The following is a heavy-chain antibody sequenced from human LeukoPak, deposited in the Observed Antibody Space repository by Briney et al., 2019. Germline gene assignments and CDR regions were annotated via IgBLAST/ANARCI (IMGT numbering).Heavy chain of an antibody. D-gene: IGHD5-12*01. Sequence: SETLSLTCTVSGGSISSYYWSWIRQPPGKGLEWIGSIYYSGSTNYNPSLKSRVTISLDTSKKQFSLKLRSVTAADTAVYYCARVSGYDWESFYDYWGQGTLVTVSS. V-gene: IGHV4-59*01. CDR2: IYYSGST. CDR1: GGSISSYY. CDR3: ARVSGYDWESFYDY. J-gene: IGHJ4*02.